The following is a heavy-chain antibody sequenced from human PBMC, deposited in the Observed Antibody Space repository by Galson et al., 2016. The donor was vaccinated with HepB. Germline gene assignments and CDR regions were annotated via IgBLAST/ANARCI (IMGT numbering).Heavy chain of an antibody. J-gene: IGHJ4*02. CDR1: GFIFSSYG. V-gene: IGHV3-23*01. D-gene: IGHD2-8*02. CDR2: ITASDDD. Sequence: SLRLSCAASGFIFSSYGMAWVRQAPGKGLEWVSGITASDDDYYAGSVKGRFTISRDNSKNTLHLQMNSLRAEDTAVYSCAKHGVTGGWGSIDYWGQGTLVTVSS. CDR3: AKHGVTGGWGSIDY.